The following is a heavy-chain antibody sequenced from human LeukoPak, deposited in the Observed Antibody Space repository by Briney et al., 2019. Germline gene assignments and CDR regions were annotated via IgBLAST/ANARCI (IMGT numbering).Heavy chain of an antibody. D-gene: IGHD2-15*01. CDR2: INSRSSTI. V-gene: IGHV3-48*04. CDR1: GFTFSTHD. Sequence: PGGSLRLSCAASGFTFSTHDVNWVRQAPGKGLEWVSFINSRSSTIYYADSVKGRFTISRDNAKNTLYLQMNSLGAEDTAVYYCAKDLLVVVAATTYYFDYWGQGTLVTVSS. J-gene: IGHJ4*02. CDR3: AKDLLVVVAATTYYFDY.